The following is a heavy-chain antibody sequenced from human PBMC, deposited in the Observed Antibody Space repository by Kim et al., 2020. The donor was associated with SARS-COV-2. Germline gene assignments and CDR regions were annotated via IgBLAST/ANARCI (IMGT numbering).Heavy chain of an antibody. CDR1: GFTFSSYW. D-gene: IGHD2-2*01. CDR3: ARERRTRDIVVVPAALDV. Sequence: GGSLRLSCAASGFTFSSYWMSWVRQAPGKGLEWVANIKQDGSEKYYVDSVKGRFTISRDNAKNSLYLQMNSLRAEDTAVYYCARERRTRDIVVVPAALDVWGQGTTVTVSS. CDR2: IKQDGSEK. J-gene: IGHJ6*02. V-gene: IGHV3-7*01.